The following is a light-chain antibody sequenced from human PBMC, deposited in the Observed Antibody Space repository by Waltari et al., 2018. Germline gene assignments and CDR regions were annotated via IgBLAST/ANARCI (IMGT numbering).Light chain of an antibody. Sequence: QSGLTQPASVSGSPGQSITISCTGPRSDVGNYNIVSWYQQDPGKAPQLMVYEVTKRASGVSDRFSGSKSGNTASLTIHGLQSEDEADYYCCSYVGLGIYVFGSGTKVTVL. CDR1: RSDVGNYNI. CDR2: EVT. CDR3: CSYVGLGIYV. J-gene: IGLJ1*01. V-gene: IGLV2-23*02.